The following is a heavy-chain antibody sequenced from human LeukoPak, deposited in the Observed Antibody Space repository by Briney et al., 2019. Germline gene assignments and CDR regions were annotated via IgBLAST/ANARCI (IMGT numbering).Heavy chain of an antibody. D-gene: IGHD4-23*01. CDR3: ARGRPHGNDY. CDR1: GFTFSSYA. J-gene: IGHJ4*02. V-gene: IGHV3-30-3*01. CDR2: ISYDGSNK. Sequence: GRSLRLSCAASGFTFSSYAMHWVRQAPGKGLEWVAVISYDGSNKYYADSVKGRFTISRDNSKNTLYLQMNSLRAEDTAVYYCARGRPHGNDYWGQGTLVTVSS.